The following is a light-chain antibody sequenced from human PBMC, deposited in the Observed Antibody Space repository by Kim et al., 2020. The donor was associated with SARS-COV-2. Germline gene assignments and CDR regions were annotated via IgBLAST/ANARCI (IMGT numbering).Light chain of an antibody. Sequence: GRRAPIPRPGSGPNNGMNSLYWYPHLPGTAPDLLMSRNNQRRSGVPDRFSGSKSGTSASLAISGLRSEDEADYYCAAWDDSLSGVVFGGGTQLTVL. CDR3: AAWDDSLSGVV. V-gene: IGLV1-47*01. CDR1: GPNNGMNS. CDR2: RNN. J-gene: IGLJ3*02.